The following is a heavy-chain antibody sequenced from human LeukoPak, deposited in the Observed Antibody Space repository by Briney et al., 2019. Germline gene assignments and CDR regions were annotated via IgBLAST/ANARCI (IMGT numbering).Heavy chain of an antibody. V-gene: IGHV4-4*08. CDR3: ARGHYDLNT. CDR1: GVSVSDHY. Sequence: SETLSLTCTVSGVSVSDHYWSWIRQPPGEGLEWIGYIIASGDSYYSPSLKSRVTISLDTSNNHYSPTLTSVTAADTAVYFCARGHYDLNTWGQGTLVTVSS. J-gene: IGHJ5*02. CDR2: IIASGDS. D-gene: IGHD3-3*01.